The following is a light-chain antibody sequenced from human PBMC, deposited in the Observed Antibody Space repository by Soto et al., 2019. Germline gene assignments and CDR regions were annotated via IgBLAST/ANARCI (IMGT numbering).Light chain of an antibody. J-gene: IGKJ3*01. CDR1: QSVSSSY. CDR3: QQYGSSPPIT. V-gene: IGKV3-20*01. CDR2: GAS. Sequence: EIVLTQSPGTLSLSPGERATLSCRASQSVSSSYLAWYQQKPGQAPRLLIYGASSRATGIPDRFSGSGSGKDFTPTISRLEPEDFVVYYCQQYGSSPPITFGPGTKVDIK.